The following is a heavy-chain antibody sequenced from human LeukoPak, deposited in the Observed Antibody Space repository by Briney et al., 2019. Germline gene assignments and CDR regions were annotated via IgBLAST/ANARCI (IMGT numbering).Heavy chain of an antibody. D-gene: IGHD6-13*01. V-gene: IGHV3-7*01. Sequence: GGSLRLSCAASGFMFSSYWMSWVRQAPGKGLEWVANIKLDGSEKYYVDSVKGRFTISRDNAKNSLYLQMNSLKAEDTAVYYCARKLQLTGDWFDPWGQGTLVTVSS. CDR2: IKLDGSEK. J-gene: IGHJ5*02. CDR3: ARKLQLTGDWFDP. CDR1: GFMFSSYW.